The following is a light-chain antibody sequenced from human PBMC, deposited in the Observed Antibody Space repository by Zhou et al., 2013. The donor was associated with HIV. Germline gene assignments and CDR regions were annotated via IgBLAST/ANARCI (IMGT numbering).Light chain of an antibody. CDR1: QSVSSN. V-gene: IGKV3-15*01. J-gene: IGKJ1*01. Sequence: EMVMTQSPATLSVSPGERATLSCRASQSVSSNLAWYQQKPGQAPRLLIYGVSTRATGIPTRFSGSASGTEFTLTISSMQSEDSAVYSCQQYNNWPRTFGQGTKVEIK. CDR3: QQYNNWPRT. CDR2: GVS.